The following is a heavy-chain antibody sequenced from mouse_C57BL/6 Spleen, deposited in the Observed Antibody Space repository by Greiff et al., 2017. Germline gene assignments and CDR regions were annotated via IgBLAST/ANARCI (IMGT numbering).Heavy chain of an antibody. V-gene: IGHV2-2*01. J-gene: IGHJ3*01. CDR1: GFSLTSYG. D-gene: IGHD2-12*01. CDR2: IWSGGST. Sequence: VKLMESGPGLVQPSQSLSITCTVSGFSLTSYGVHWVRQSPGKGLEWLGVIWSGGSTDYNAAFISRLSISKDNSKSQVFFKMNSLQADDTAIYYCARTAYYNFPFAYWGQGTLVTVSA. CDR3: ARTAYYNFPFAY.